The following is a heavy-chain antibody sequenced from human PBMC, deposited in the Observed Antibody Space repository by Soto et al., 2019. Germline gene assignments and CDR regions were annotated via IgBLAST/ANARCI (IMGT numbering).Heavy chain of an antibody. CDR3: AHRAGLYGNWHRGSFDF. D-gene: IGHD3-10*01. CDR1: GFSLSASGVG. CDR2: IYWDDDK. V-gene: IGHV2-5*02. Sequence: SGPTLVNPTQTLTLTCTFSGFSLSASGVGVGWIRQPPGKALERLALIYWDDDKRYSPSLKSRLTITKDTSKNQVVLTLTNVDPLDTAAYYCAHRAGLYGNWHRGSFDFWGQGVLVTVSS. J-gene: IGHJ4*02.